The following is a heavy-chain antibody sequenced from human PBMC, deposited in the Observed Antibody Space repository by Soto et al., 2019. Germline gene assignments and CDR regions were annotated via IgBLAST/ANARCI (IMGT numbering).Heavy chain of an antibody. CDR2: IKGDGSDK. CDR3: AREGRGYCATTSCPGI. Sequence: GGSLRLSCAGAGFTFSGYWMSWVRQAPGKGLEWVANIKGDGSDKYYMDSVKGRFTISRDNAKNSLYLQMNSLRVEDTAVYYCAREGRGYCATTSCPGIWGQGTLVTVSS. V-gene: IGHV3-7*01. J-gene: IGHJ4*02. D-gene: IGHD2-2*01. CDR1: GFTFSGYW.